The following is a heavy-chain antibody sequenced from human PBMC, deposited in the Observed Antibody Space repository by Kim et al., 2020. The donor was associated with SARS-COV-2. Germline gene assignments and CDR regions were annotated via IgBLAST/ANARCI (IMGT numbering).Heavy chain of an antibody. Sequence: GGSLRLSCAASGFTFSSYDMHWVRQATGKGLEWVSAIGTAGDTYYPGSVKGRFTISRENAKNSLYLQMNSLRAGDTAVYYCARMVASYCSGGSCLGSGSRHNYYYGMDVWGQGTTVTVSS. J-gene: IGHJ6*02. V-gene: IGHV3-13*01. D-gene: IGHD2-15*01. CDR2: IGTAGDT. CDR3: ARMVASYCSGGSCLGSGSRHNYYYGMDV. CDR1: GFTFSSYD.